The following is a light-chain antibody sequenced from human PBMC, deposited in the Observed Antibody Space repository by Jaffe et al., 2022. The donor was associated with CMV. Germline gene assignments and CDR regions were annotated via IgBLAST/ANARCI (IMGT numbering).Light chain of an antibody. CDR2: DVS. J-gene: IGLJ3*02. V-gene: IGLV2-14*03. CDR1: DADIGAYNY. Sequence: QSALTQPASVSGSPGQSITISCTGTDADIGAYNYVSWYQQLPGKVPKLMIFDVSNRPSGVSNRFSGSKSGNTASLTISGLQAEDEADYYCSSYTSSSTWVFGGGTTLTVL. CDR3: SSYTSSSTWV.